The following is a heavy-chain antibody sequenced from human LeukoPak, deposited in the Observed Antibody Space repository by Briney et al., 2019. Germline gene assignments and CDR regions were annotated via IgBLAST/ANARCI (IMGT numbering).Heavy chain of an antibody. CDR1: GGSISSSSYY. D-gene: IGHD3-22*01. V-gene: IGHV4-39*01. J-gene: IGHJ4*02. Sequence: PSETLSLTCTVSGGSISSSSYYWGWIRQPPGKGLEWIGSIYYSGSTYYNPALKSRFTISVETAKNTFSLKLGSVTAADTAVYYCASYPSAYYYDSSGYYSNWGQGTLVTVSS. CDR3: ASYPSAYYYDSSGYYSN. CDR2: IYYSGST.